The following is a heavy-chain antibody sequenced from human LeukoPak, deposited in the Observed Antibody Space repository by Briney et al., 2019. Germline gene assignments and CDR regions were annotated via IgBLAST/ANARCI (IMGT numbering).Heavy chain of an antibody. CDR3: TTPTGWYSSSSSGDQFDY. V-gene: IGHV3-15*01. CDR1: GFTFSNAW. D-gene: IGHD6-13*01. CDR2: IKSKTDGGTT. Sequence: GGSLRLSCAASGFTFSNAWMSWVRQAPGKGLEWVGRIKSKTDGGTTDYAAPVKGRFTVSRDDSKNTLYLQMNSLKTEDTAVYYCTTPTGWYSSSSSGDQFDYWGQGTLVTVSS. J-gene: IGHJ4*02.